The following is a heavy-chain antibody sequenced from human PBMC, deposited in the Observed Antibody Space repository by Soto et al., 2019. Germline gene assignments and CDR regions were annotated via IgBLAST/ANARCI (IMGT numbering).Heavy chain of an antibody. CDR2: ISAYNGNT. D-gene: IGHD6-19*01. CDR3: AWIGIAIAGFDY. J-gene: IGHJ4*02. Sequence: ASVKVSCKASGYTFTSYCISWGRQAPGQGLEWMGWISAYNGNTNYAQKRQGRVTMTTDTSTSTAYMELRSLRSDDTALYYCAWIGIAIAGFDYWGQGTLVTXSS. CDR1: GYTFTSYC. V-gene: IGHV1-18*01.